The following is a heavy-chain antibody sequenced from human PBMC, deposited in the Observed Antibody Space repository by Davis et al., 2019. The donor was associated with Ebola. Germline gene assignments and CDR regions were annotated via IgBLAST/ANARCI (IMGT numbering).Heavy chain of an antibody. J-gene: IGHJ4*02. V-gene: IGHV4-39*01. CDR3: ARQVGYCTGGSCYEEY. CDR2: IYYSGST. D-gene: IGHD2-15*01. CDR1: GGSISSSSYY. Sequence: MPSETLSLTCTVSGGSISSSSYYWGWIRQPPGKGLEWIGSIYYSGSTYYNPSLKSRVTISVDTSKNQFPLKLSSVTAADTAVYYCARQVGYCTGGSCYEEYWGQGTLVTVSS.